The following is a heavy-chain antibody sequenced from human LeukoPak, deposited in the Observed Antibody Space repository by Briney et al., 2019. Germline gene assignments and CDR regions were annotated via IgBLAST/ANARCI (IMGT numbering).Heavy chain of an antibody. V-gene: IGHV1-69*02. CDR3: ASNKDMITFGGVIVSSFDY. J-gene: IGHJ4*02. CDR2: IIPILGIA. CDR1: GYTFIDYY. D-gene: IGHD3-16*02. Sequence: SVKVSCKASGYTFIDYYMHWVRQAPGQGLEWMGRIIPILGIANYAQKFQGRVTITADKSTSTAYMELSSLRSEDTAVYYCASNKDMITFGGVIVSSFDYWGQGTLVTVSS.